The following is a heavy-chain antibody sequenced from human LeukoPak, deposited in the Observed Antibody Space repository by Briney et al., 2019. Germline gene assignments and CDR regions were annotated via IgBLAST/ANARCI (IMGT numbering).Heavy chain of an antibody. V-gene: IGHV5-51*01. CDR3: ARRSPSSGWNDAFDI. D-gene: IGHD6-19*01. Sequence: SGESLKISCKGSGYSFTSYWIGWVRQMPGKGLEWMGIIYPGDSDTRYSPSFQGQVTISADKSISTAYLQWSSLKASDTAMYYCARRSPSSGWNDAFDIWGQGTMVTVSS. CDR1: GYSFTSYW. CDR2: IYPGDSDT. J-gene: IGHJ3*02.